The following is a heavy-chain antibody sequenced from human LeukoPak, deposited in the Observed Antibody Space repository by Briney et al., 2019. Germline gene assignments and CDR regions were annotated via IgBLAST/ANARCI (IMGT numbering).Heavy chain of an antibody. D-gene: IGHD2-2*01. CDR1: GYTFTIYG. CDR2: ISAYNGNT. J-gene: IGHJ6*03. Sequence: ASVTVSCTASGYTFTIYGISWVRQAPGQGLEWMGWISAYNGNTNYAHKLQGRVTMTTDTSTSTAYMELRSLRSDDTAVYYCARVGVPAASYYMDVWGKGTTVTVSS. CDR3: ARVGVPAASYYMDV. V-gene: IGHV1-18*01.